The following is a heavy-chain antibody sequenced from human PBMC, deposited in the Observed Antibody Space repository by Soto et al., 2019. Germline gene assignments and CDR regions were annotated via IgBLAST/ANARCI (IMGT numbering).Heavy chain of an antibody. CDR1: GFAFHGYA. J-gene: IGHJ4*02. CDR3: EKDLRTREGDY. CDR2: IWYDGSEK. Sequence: QVQLVESGGTVVQVGGSLRLSCAASGFAFHGYAMHWVRQAPGKGLDWVAVIWYDGSEKYYADSVEGRFTISRDNSKNTLYLQMNRLRVEDTAVYYCEKDLRTREGDYWGQGTLVAVSS. D-gene: IGHD1-26*01. V-gene: IGHV3-33*06.